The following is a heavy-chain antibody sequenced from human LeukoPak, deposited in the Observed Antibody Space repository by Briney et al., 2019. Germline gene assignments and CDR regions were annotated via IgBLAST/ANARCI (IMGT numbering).Heavy chain of an antibody. Sequence: AETLSLTCTVSGGSISSYYWGWIRQPPGKGLEWIGSIYHSGSTYYNPSLKSRVTISVDTSKNQFSLKLSSVTAADTAVYYCARADYSSTWSHDYYYMDVWGKGTTVTVSS. CDR1: GGSISSYY. CDR2: IYHSGST. CDR3: ARADYSSTWSHDYYYMDV. J-gene: IGHJ6*03. D-gene: IGHD6-13*01. V-gene: IGHV4-38-2*02.